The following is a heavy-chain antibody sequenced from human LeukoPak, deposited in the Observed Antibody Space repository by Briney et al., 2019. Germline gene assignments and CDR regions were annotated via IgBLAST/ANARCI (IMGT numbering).Heavy chain of an antibody. CDR2: MNPNSGNT. D-gene: IGHD6-19*01. J-gene: IGHJ4*02. CDR3: LKTSYSSGWGDFDY. Sequence: ASVKVSCKASGYTFTSYDINWVRQATGQGLEWMGWMNPNSGNTGYAQKFQGRVTMTRNTSISTAYMELSSLRSEGTAVYYCLKTSYSSGWGDFDYWGQGTLVTVSS. CDR1: GYTFTSYD. V-gene: IGHV1-8*01.